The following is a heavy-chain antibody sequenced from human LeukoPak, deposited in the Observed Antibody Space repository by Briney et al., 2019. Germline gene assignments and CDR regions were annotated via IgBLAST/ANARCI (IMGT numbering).Heavy chain of an antibody. V-gene: IGHV4-59*01. CDR2: IYYSGST. CDR1: GGSISSYY. Sequence: SETLSLTCTVSGGSISSYYLSWIRRPPGKGLEWIGYIYYSGSTNYNPSLKSRVTISVDTSKNQFSLKLSSVTAADTAVYYCARDPAIFDAFDIWGQGTMVTVSS. J-gene: IGHJ3*02. D-gene: IGHD3-3*01. CDR3: ARDPAIFDAFDI.